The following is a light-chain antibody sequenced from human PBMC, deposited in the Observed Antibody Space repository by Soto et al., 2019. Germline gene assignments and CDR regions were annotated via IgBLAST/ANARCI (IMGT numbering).Light chain of an antibody. J-gene: IGKJ2*01. V-gene: IGKV1-5*03. Sequence: IHRTHSPSTLSASVLYRVTITCLSSQSISSWLAWYQQKPGAVPKLLIYEASTLERGVPSRFSGSRSGTEFTLTVSSLQPDDFATYYCQQYNDSFPYTFGQGTKVDIK. CDR1: QSISSW. CDR2: EAS. CDR3: QQYNDSFPYT.